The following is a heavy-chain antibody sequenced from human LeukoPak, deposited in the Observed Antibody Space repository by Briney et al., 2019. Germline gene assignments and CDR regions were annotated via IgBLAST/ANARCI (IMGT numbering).Heavy chain of an antibody. CDR2: ISGSGDST. Sequence: GGSLRLSCAASGFTFSSYDMSWVRQAPGKGLEWVSAISGSGDSTYYGDSVKGRFTISRDNSKNTLYLQMNSLRAEDTAVYYCAKTRPLDSSSWSHGDYWGQGTLVTVSS. V-gene: IGHV3-23*01. CDR3: AKTRPLDSSSWSHGDY. J-gene: IGHJ4*02. CDR1: GFTFSSYD. D-gene: IGHD6-13*01.